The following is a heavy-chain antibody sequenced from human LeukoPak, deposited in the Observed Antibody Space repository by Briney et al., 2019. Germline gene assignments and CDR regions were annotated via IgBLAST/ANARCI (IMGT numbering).Heavy chain of an antibody. V-gene: IGHV3-66*01. D-gene: IGHD4-17*01. Sequence: GGSLRLSCVASGFTVSSNYMSWVRQAPGKGLDWVSVIYSGGSTYYADAVKGRFTISRDNSKNTLYLQMNSLRVEDSAVYYYARGLRSDYWGQGTLVTVSS. CDR3: ARGLRSDY. J-gene: IGHJ4*02. CDR2: IYSGGST. CDR1: GFTVSSNY.